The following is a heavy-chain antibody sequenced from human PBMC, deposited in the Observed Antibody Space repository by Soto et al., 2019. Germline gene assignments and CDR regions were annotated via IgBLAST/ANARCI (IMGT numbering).Heavy chain of an antibody. CDR3: AKHDFWTPYNTGLDS. J-gene: IGHJ4*02. Sequence: HPGGSLRLSCEDSGFTFSNFDMSWVRQAPGKGLEWVSGINRGGGGTNCPDSVKGRFTNSRDNSKNMLYLQMNSLRAEDTAVYYCAKHDFWTPYNTGLDSWGQGILVTSPQ. CDR2: INRGGGGT. V-gene: IGHV3-23*01. D-gene: IGHD3-3*01. CDR1: GFTFSNFD.